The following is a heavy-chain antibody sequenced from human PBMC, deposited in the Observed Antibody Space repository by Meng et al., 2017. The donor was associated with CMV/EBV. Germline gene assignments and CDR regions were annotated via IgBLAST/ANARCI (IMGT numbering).Heavy chain of an antibody. Sequence: GSLRLSCTVSGGSISSYYCSWIRQPPGKGLEWIGYIYYSGSTNYNPSLKSRVTISVDTSKNQFSLKLSSVTAADTAVYYCARAGRDYYGSGKVYYGMDVWGQGTTVTVSS. D-gene: IGHD3-10*01. V-gene: IGHV4-59*01. CDR3: ARAGRDYYGSGKVYYGMDV. CDR1: GGSISSYY. J-gene: IGHJ6*02. CDR2: IYYSGST.